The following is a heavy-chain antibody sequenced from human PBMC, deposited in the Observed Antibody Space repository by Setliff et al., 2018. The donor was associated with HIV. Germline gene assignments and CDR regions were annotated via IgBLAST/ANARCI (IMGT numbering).Heavy chain of an antibody. CDR2: INPETGDP. CDR1: GYTFTDYY. Sequence: AASVKVSCKASGYTFTDYYMHWVRLAPGQGPEWVGWINPETGDPNYAQKFRGRVLMTRDTSITTAFLHVAKLTSDDTAIYYCATGIPSDLDYWGQGTLVTVSS. J-gene: IGHJ4*01. D-gene: IGHD2-21*01. CDR3: ATGIPSDLDY. V-gene: IGHV1-2*02.